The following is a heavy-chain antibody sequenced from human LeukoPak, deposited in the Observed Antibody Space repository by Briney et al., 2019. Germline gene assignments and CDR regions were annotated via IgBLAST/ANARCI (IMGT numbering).Heavy chain of an antibody. CDR2: IYTSGST. CDR1: GGSISSGSYY. D-gene: IGHD6-6*01. Sequence: SQTLSLTCTVSGGSISSGSYYWSWIRQPAGKELEWIGRIYTSGSTNYNPSLKSRVTISVDTSKNQFSLKLSSVIAADTAVYYCARGAARPGGYFDYWGQGTLVTVSS. J-gene: IGHJ4*02. V-gene: IGHV4-61*02. CDR3: ARGAARPGGYFDY.